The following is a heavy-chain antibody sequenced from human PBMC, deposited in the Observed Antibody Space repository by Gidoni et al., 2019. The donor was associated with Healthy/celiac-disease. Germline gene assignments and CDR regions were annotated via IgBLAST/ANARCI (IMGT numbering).Heavy chain of an antibody. Sequence: EVQLVESGGGLVKPGGSLRLSCPASGFTCSRYSMNWVRQAPGKGLEWVSTISSSSSYIYYADSVKGRFTISRDNAKNSLYLQMNSLRAEDTAVYYCARYSSGYCNDYWGQGTLVTVSS. D-gene: IGHD3-22*01. CDR1: GFTCSRYS. J-gene: IGHJ4*02. CDR2: ISSSSSYI. CDR3: ARYSSGYCNDY. V-gene: IGHV3-21*01.